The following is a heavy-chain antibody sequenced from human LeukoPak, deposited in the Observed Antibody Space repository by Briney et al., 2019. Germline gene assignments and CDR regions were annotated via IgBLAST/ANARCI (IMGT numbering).Heavy chain of an antibody. Sequence: SETLSLTCTVPSGSISSNNHYWGWIRQPQGKGLEWIGSIDYSGTTDYNPSLKSRVTISVDTSKKQFYLRLGSVTAADTAVYYCARDPGTGAQWLPFSWFDPWGQGTLVTVSS. CDR1: SGSISSNNHY. CDR3: ARDPGTGAQWLPFSWFDP. CDR2: IDYSGTT. D-gene: IGHD6-19*01. J-gene: IGHJ5*02. V-gene: IGHV4-39*07.